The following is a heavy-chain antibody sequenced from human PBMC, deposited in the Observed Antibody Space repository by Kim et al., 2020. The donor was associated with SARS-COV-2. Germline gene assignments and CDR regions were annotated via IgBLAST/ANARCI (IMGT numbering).Heavy chain of an antibody. V-gene: IGHV3-30*04. J-gene: IGHJ4*02. Sequence: GKGRFPISRDNSKNTLYLQMNSLRAEDTAVYYCATDGDYYGSGSYFDYWGQGTLVTVSS. CDR3: ATDGDYYGSGSYFDY. D-gene: IGHD3-10*01.